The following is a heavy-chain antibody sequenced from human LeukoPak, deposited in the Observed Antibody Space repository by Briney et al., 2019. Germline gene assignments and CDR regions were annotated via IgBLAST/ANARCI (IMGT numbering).Heavy chain of an antibody. CDR2: ISAYNGNT. Sequence: GASVKVSCKASGYTFTSYGISWVRQAPGQGLEWMGWISAYNGNTNYAQKLQGRVTMTTDTSTSTAYMELRSLRSDDTAVYYCASDGYCSSTSCYSPHNWFDPWGQGTLVTVSS. CDR1: GYTFTSYG. CDR3: ASDGYCSSTSCYSPHNWFDP. D-gene: IGHD2-2*01. V-gene: IGHV1-18*01. J-gene: IGHJ5*02.